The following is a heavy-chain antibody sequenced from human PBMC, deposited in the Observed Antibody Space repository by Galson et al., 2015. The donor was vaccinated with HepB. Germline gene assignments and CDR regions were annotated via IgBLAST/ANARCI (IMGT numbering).Heavy chain of an antibody. D-gene: IGHD2-15*01. CDR1: GYSFTSYW. CDR2: IYPGDSDS. Sequence: QSGAEVKKPGESLKISCKGSGYSFTSYWIGWVRQMPGKGLEWMGIIYPGDSDSRYSPSFQGQVTISADKSVSTAYLQWSSLKASDTAMHYCARVGDCSGGSCYAFDYWGQGTLVTVSS. J-gene: IGHJ4*02. V-gene: IGHV5-51*01. CDR3: ARVGDCSGGSCYAFDY.